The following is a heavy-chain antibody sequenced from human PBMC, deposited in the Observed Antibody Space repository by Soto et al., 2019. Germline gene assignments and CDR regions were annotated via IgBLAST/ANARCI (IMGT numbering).Heavy chain of an antibody. Sequence: LSLTSAVSGYSISSGYYWGWIRQPPGKGLEWIGSIYHSGSTYYNPSLKSRVTISVDTSKNQFSLKLSSVTAADTAVYYCARVRMTTVTNLDYWGQGTLVTVSS. CDR1: GYSISSGYY. CDR3: ARVRMTTVTNLDY. J-gene: IGHJ4*02. D-gene: IGHD4-17*01. V-gene: IGHV4-38-2*01. CDR2: IYHSGST.